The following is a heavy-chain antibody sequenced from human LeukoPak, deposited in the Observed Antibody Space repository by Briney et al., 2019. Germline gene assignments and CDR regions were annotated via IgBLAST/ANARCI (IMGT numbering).Heavy chain of an antibody. CDR2: IYYSGST. Sequence: SETLSLTCTVSGGSISSYLWSWIRQPPGKGLEWIAYIYYSGSTNYNPSLKRRLAISVDTSKNQFSLKLSSVPAADTALYSCATAYDTGRYYRYWGQGTLVTVSS. D-gene: IGHD3-22*01. CDR1: GGSISSYL. J-gene: IGHJ4*02. CDR3: ATAYDTGRYYRY. V-gene: IGHV4-59*01.